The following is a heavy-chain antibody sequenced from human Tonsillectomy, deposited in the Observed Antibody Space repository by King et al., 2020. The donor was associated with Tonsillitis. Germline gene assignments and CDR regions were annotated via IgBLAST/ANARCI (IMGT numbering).Heavy chain of an antibody. D-gene: IGHD6-19*01. V-gene: IGHV3-23*04. CDR3: AKANPGGYIEYSSGWTDYMDV. CDR1: GFTFSSYA. J-gene: IGHJ6*03. CDR2: ISGSGGTT. Sequence: VQLVESGGGLVQPGGSLRLSCAASGFTFSSYAMSWVRQAPGKGLEWVSGISGSGGTTYYADSVKGRFTSSRDNSKNTLYRQMNSLRAEDTAVYYCAKANPGGYIEYSSGWTDYMDVWGKGTTVTVSS.